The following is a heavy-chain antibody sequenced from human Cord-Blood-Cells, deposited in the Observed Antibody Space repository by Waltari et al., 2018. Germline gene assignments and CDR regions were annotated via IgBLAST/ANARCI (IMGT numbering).Heavy chain of an antibody. D-gene: IGHD6-6*01. Sequence: QVQLQQSGPGLVKPSQTLSLTCAISGDRVSSNSAAWHWIRQSPSRGLEWLGRTYYRSKWYNDYAVSVKSRITINPDTSKNQFSLQLNSVTPEDTAVYYCASEGSSSHTHNDAFDIWGQGTMVTVSS. CDR1: GDRVSSNSAA. CDR3: ASEGSSSHTHNDAFDI. V-gene: IGHV6-1*01. J-gene: IGHJ3*02. CDR2: TYYRSKWYN.